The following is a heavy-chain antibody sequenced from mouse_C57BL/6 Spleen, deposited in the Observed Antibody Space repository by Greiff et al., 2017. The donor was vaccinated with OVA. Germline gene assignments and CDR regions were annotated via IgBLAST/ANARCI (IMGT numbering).Heavy chain of an antibody. CDR1: GYTFTDYY. J-gene: IGHJ1*03. CDR3: ARSTGTSGYFDV. Sequence: EVQLQQSGPELVKPGASVKISCKASGYTFTDYYMNWVKQSHGKSLEWIGDINPNNGGTSYNQKFKGKATLTVDKSSSTAYMELRSLTSEDSAVYYCARSTGTSGYFDVWGTGTTVTVSS. D-gene: IGHD4-1*02. CDR2: INPNNGGT. V-gene: IGHV1-26*01.